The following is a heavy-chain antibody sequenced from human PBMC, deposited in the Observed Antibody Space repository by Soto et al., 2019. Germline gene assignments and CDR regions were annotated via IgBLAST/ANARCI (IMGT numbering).Heavy chain of an antibody. CDR3: APRVPYNPYWDVGWFDP. V-gene: IGHV2-5*02. Sequence: QITLKESGPTLLEPTQTLTLTCSFSGFSLTSSGVGVGWLRQAPGKALECLGIIYWDGDRRYNPSLRQRLTITKDTSKNQVVLTMTYMEPVDTATYYCAPRVPYNPYWDVGWFDPWGQGTLVTVS. CDR2: IYWDGDR. D-gene: IGHD1-1*01. J-gene: IGHJ5*02. CDR1: GFSLTSSGVG.